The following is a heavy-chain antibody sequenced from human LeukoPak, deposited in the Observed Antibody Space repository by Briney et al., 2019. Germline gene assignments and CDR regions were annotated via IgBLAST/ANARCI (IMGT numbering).Heavy chain of an antibody. Sequence: PSETLSLTCTVSGGSISSTSYYWGWIRQPPGKGLEWIGSIYYSGSTYYNPSLKSRVTISVDTSKNQFSLKLSSVTAADTAVYYCARTRGWTMDYWGQGTLVTVSS. CDR1: GGSISSTSYY. CDR3: ARTRGWTMDY. J-gene: IGHJ4*02. V-gene: IGHV4-39*01. CDR2: IYYSGST. D-gene: IGHD6-19*01.